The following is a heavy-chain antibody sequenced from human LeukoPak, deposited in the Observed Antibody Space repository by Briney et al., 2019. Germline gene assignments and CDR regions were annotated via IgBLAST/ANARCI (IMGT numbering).Heavy chain of an antibody. CDR2: IWYDGSNK. V-gene: IGHV3-33*01. D-gene: IGHD5-12*01. CDR3: ARDRRVATILWYFDY. J-gene: IGHJ4*02. Sequence: GRSLSLSCAASGFTFSSYGMHWVRQAPGKGLEWVAVIWYDGSNKYYADSVKGRFTISRDNSKNTLYLQMNSLRAEDTAVCYCARDRRVATILWYFDYWGQGTLVTVSS. CDR1: GFTFSSYG.